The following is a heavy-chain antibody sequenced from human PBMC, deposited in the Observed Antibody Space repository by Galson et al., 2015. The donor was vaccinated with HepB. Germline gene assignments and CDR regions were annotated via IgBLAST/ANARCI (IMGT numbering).Heavy chain of an antibody. V-gene: IGHV7-4-1*02. D-gene: IGHD6-25*01. J-gene: IGHJ6*03. CDR2: INTNTGNP. Sequence: SVKVSCKASGYTFTSYAMNWVRQAPGQGLEWMGWINTNTGNPTYAQGFTGRFVFSLDTSVSTAYLQISSLKAEDTAVYYCARDGNLEVGSSGHNYYYYYYMDVWGKGTTVTVSS. CDR1: GYTFTSYA. CDR3: ARDGNLEVGSSGHNYYYYYYMDV.